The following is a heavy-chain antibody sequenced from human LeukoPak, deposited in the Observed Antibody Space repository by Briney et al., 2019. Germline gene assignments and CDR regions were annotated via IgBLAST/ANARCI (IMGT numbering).Heavy chain of an antibody. J-gene: IGHJ5*02. Sequence: SRTLSLTCTVSGGSLSSGSYYWRWIRQPAGKGLEWIGRIYTSGSTNYNPSLKSRVPISVDTSKNQFSLKLSSVTAADTAVYYCARGYSGSYYWFDPWGQGTLVTVSS. CDR1: GGSLSSGSYY. D-gene: IGHD1-26*01. CDR3: ARGYSGSYYWFDP. V-gene: IGHV4-61*02. CDR2: IYTSGST.